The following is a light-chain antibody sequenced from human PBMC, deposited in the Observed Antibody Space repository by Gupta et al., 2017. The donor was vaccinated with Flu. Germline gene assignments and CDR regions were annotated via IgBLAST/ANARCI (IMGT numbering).Light chain of an antibody. V-gene: IGLV2-8*01. CDR3: SSYAGSNNGV. CDR2: EVN. Sequence: VTISCTGTSSDVGGYNYVSWYQQHPGNAPILMIYEVNKRPSGVPDRFSGSKSGTTASLTVSGLQAEDEAYYYCSSYAGSNNGVFGTGTKVTVL. J-gene: IGLJ1*01. CDR1: SSDVGGYNY.